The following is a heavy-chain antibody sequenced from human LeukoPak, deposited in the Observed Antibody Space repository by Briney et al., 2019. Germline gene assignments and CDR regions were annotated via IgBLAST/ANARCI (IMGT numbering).Heavy chain of an antibody. J-gene: IGHJ4*02. CDR3: ARENHGSFDY. CDR2: ISSSSRYI. D-gene: IGHD1-14*01. CDR1: GFSFSTWS. V-gene: IGHV3-21*01. Sequence: GGPLRLSCAASGFSFSTWSVNWVRQAPGKGLEWVSSISSSSRYIYYADSVTGRFTISRDNAKNSLYLQMNSLRVEDTAVYYCARENHGSFDYWGQGTLDSASS.